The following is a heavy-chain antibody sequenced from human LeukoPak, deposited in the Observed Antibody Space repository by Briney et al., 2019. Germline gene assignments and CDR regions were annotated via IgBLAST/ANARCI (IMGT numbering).Heavy chain of an antibody. V-gene: IGHV3-23*01. CDR1: GFTFNNYG. D-gene: IGHD2-15*01. CDR3: TKVTSTGSCYQSDY. CDR2: LSSGGGSS. J-gene: IGHJ4*02. Sequence: PGGSLRLSCVASGFTFNNYGMTWGRQAPGKGLEWISGLSSGGGSSYYADSVKGRFTISRDNSKNTLFLQMNSLRAEDTATYYCTKVTSTGSCYQSDYWGQGTLVTVSS.